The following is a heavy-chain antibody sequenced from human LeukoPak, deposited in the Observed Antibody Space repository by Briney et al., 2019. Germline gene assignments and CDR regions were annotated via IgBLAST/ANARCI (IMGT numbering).Heavy chain of an antibody. Sequence: GGSLRLSCAASGFTFSSYAMSWVRQAPGKGLEWVSAISGSGGSTYYADSVKGRFTISRDNPKNTLYLQMNSLRAEDTAVYYCARAPKGYSYGFNYYYYMDVWGKGTTVTVSS. CDR3: ARAPKGYSYGFNYYYYMDV. D-gene: IGHD5-18*01. CDR1: GFTFSSYA. CDR2: ISGSGGST. V-gene: IGHV3-23*01. J-gene: IGHJ6*03.